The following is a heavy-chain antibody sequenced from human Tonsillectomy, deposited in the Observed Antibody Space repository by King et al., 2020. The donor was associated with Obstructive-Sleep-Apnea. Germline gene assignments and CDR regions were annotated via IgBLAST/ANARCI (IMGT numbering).Heavy chain of an antibody. CDR3: ARDRGYCSSTACYEYNWFDP. CDR1: GDHVSSNSAA. J-gene: IGHJ5*02. V-gene: IGHV6-1*01. CDR2: TYYRSKWYN. D-gene: IGHD2-2*01. Sequence: VQLQQSGPGLVKPSQTLSLTCAISGDHVSSNSAAWHWIRQSPSRGLEWLGRTYYRSKWYNDYAVSVKGRITINPDTSKNQFSLQLHSVTPEDTAVYYCARDRGYCSSTACYEYNWFDPWGQGTLVTVSS.